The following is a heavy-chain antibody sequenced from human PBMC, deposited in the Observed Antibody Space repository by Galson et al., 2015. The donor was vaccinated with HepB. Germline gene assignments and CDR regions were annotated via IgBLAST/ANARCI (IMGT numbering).Heavy chain of an antibody. CDR1: GFTFSSYA. CDR3: ARDSKQLAAFDY. Sequence: SLRLSCAASGFTFSSYAMHWVRQAPNKGLEWVAVISYDGSNKYYADSVKGRFTISRDNSKNTLYLQMNSLRAEDTAVYYCARDSKQLAAFDYWGQGTLVTVSS. D-gene: IGHD6-13*01. CDR2: ISYDGSNK. V-gene: IGHV3-30-3*01. J-gene: IGHJ4*02.